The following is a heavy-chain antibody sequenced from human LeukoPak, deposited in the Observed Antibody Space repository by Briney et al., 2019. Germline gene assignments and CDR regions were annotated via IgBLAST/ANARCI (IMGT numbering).Heavy chain of an antibody. J-gene: IGHJ4*02. Sequence: ASVKVSCKASGYTFTSYGITWVRQAPGQGLEWMGWITAYNGKTNYEQNFQGRVTMTTDTSTSTAYMELRSLRSDDTAVYYCARVGVEGASCYDYWGQGTLVTVSS. CDR3: ARVGVEGASCYDY. V-gene: IGHV1-18*01. CDR2: ITAYNGKT. D-gene: IGHD2-2*01. CDR1: GYTFTSYG.